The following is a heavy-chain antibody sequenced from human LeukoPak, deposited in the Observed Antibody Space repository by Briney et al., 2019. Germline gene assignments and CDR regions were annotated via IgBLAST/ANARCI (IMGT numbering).Heavy chain of an antibody. CDR1: GGSISSSSYY. Sequence: SETLSLTCTVSGGSISSSSYYWGWIRQPPGKGLEWIGSIYYSGSTYYNPSLKSRVTISVDTSKNQFSLKLSSVTAADTAVYYCATMYSSGWPRPNWFDPWGQGTLVTVSS. D-gene: IGHD6-19*01. CDR2: IYYSGST. J-gene: IGHJ5*02. CDR3: ATMYSSGWPRPNWFDP. V-gene: IGHV4-39*01.